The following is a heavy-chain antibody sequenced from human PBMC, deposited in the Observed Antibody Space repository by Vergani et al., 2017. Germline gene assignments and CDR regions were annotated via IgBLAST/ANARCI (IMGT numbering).Heavy chain of an antibody. CDR1: GYSFTNYW. D-gene: IGHD6-6*01. CDR2: IYPGDSDT. J-gene: IGHJ5*02. V-gene: IGHV5-51*01. Sequence: EVQLVQSGAEVKKPGESLKISCKGSGYSFTNYWIGWVRQMPGKGLEWMGIIYPGDSDTRYSPSFQGQVTISADKSISTAYLQWGSLKASDTAMYYCARQGTIAARRNWFDPWGQGTLVTGAS. CDR3: ARQGTIAARRNWFDP.